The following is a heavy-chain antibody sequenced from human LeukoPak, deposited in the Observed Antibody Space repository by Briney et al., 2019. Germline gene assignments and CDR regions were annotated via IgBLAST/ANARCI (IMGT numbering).Heavy chain of an antibody. J-gene: IGHJ4*02. Sequence: GGSLRLSCAASGFTFSSYPMSWVRQSPGKGLEWVSAISGGGANTNYADSVKGRFTISRDNSKNTLYLQMNSLRAEDTAVYYCARTVYYDSSGYHYWGQGTLVTVSS. V-gene: IGHV3-23*01. CDR2: ISGGGANT. CDR1: GFTFSSYP. D-gene: IGHD3-22*01. CDR3: ARTVYYDSSGYHY.